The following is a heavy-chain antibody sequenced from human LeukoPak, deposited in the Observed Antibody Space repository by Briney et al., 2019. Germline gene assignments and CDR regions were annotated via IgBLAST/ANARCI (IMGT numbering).Heavy chain of an antibody. V-gene: IGHV4-4*07. CDR2: IYTSGST. Sequence: PSETLSLTCTVSGGSISSYYWSWIRQPAGKGLEWIGRIYTSGSTNYNPSLKSRVTMSVDTSKNQFSLKLSSVAAADTAVYYCARGGDYDFWSGYTYYYYMDFWGKGTTVTLSS. CDR3: ARGGDYDFWSGYTYYYYMDF. D-gene: IGHD3-3*01. CDR1: GGSISSYY. J-gene: IGHJ6*03.